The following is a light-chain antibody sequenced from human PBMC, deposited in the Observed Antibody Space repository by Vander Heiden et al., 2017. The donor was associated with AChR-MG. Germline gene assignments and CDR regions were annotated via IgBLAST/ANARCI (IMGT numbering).Light chain of an antibody. V-gene: IGLV1-40*01. Sequence: QSVLTPPPSVSGAPGQRVTISCTGSSPNIGADYDVHWYQQLPGTATKLLIYGNNYRPAGVPDRFSGSKSGTSASLAITGLQAEDEADYYCQSYDSSLSGVFGTGTKVTVL. J-gene: IGLJ1*01. CDR1: SPNIGADYD. CDR2: GNN. CDR3: QSYDSSLSGV.